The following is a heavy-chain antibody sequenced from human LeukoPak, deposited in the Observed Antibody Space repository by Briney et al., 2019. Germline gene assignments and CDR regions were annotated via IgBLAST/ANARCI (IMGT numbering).Heavy chain of an antibody. J-gene: IGHJ4*02. Sequence: GGSLRLSCAASGFTFSNYGMSWVRQAPGKWLEWVSVISASGGNTYYADSVKGRFTISRDNSKNTPYLQMNSLRAEDTAVYYCANKYSGSPVNYWGQGTLVTVSS. D-gene: IGHD1-26*01. CDR2: ISASGGNT. CDR3: ANKYSGSPVNY. V-gene: IGHV3-23*01. CDR1: GFTFSNYG.